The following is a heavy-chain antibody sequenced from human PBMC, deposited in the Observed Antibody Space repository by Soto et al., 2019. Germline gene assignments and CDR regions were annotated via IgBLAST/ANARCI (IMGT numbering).Heavy chain of an antibody. CDR2: IYYSGST. Sequence: PSETLSLTCTVSGGSVSSGSYYWSWIRQPPGKGLEWIGYIYYSGSTNYNPSLKSRVTISVDTSKNQFSLKLSSVTAADTAVYYCASETVGVFYFESRGYPTRPVNWFAPWGKGTLATFPS. V-gene: IGHV4-61*01. J-gene: IGHJ5*02. D-gene: IGHD3-22*01. CDR3: ASETVGVFYFESRGYPTRPVNWFAP. CDR1: GGSVSSGSYY.